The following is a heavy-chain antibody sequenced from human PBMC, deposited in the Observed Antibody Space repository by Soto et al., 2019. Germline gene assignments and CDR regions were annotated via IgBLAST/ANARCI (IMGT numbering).Heavy chain of an antibody. CDR2: IIPIFGTA. CDR1: GGTFSSYA. CDR3: ARDLSNYYGSGATFGWFDP. D-gene: IGHD3-10*01. Sequence: ASVKVSCKASGGTFSSYAISWVRQAPGQGLEWMGGIIPIFGTANYAQKFQGRVTITADESTSTAYMELSSLRSEDTAVYYCARDLSNYYGSGATFGWFDPWGQGTLVTVSS. V-gene: IGHV1-69*13. J-gene: IGHJ5*02.